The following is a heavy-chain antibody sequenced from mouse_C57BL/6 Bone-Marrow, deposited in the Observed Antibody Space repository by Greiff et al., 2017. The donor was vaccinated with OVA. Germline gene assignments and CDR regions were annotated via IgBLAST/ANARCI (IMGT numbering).Heavy chain of an antibody. Sequence: QVQLQQPGAELVKPGASVKLSCKASGYTFTSYWMHWVKQRPGQGLEWIGIIHPNSGSTNYNEKFKSKATLTVDKSSSTAYMQLSSLTSEDSAVYYCARYDGYYVYYYAMDYWGQGTSVTVSS. D-gene: IGHD2-3*01. CDR3: ARYDGYYVYYYAMDY. V-gene: IGHV1-64*01. J-gene: IGHJ4*01. CDR2: IHPNSGST. CDR1: GYTFTSYW.